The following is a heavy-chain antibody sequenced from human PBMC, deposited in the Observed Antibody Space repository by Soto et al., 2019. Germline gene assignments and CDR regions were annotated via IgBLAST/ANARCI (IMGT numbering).Heavy chain of an antibody. CDR2: ITIRTGNI. CDR1: GFTISGCS. V-gene: IGHV3-48*02. CDR3: VRERDLDRDMVYADL. J-gene: IGHJ4*02. D-gene: IGHD5-18*01. Sequence: GGSLRLSCEASGFTISGCSMNWVRQAPGKGLEWLAYITIRTGNIVYADSVRGRFTISADNAENSVFLQMNSLRDEDTAVYFCVRERDLDRDMVYADLWGQGTLVTVSS.